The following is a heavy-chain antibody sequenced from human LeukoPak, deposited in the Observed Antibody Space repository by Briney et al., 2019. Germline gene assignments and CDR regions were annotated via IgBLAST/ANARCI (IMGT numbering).Heavy chain of an antibody. Sequence: GGSLRLSCAASGFTFSSYAMSWVRQAPGKGLEWVSAISGSGGSTYYADSVKGRFTISRDNSKNTLYLQMNSLRAEDAAVYYCAKYERNDFRKEFDSWGQGTLVTVPS. V-gene: IGHV3-23*01. D-gene: IGHD1-1*01. CDR1: GFTFSSYA. J-gene: IGHJ4*02. CDR2: ISGSGGST. CDR3: AKYERNDFRKEFDS.